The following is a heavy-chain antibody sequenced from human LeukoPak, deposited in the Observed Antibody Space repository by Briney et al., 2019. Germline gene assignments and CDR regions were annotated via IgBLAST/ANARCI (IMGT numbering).Heavy chain of an antibody. V-gene: IGHV3-9*01. CDR3: VKGWGRDSSGYYFVDDAFDV. D-gene: IGHD3-22*01. J-gene: IGHJ3*01. CDR1: GFTFDDYA. Sequence: PGGSLRLSCVVSGFTFDDYAMHWVRQVPGKGLEWVSGLSWNSGSIEYVDSVKGRFTITRDNAKNSLYLQMNSLKPDDTALYYCVKGWGRDSSGYYFVDDAFDVWGQGTMVTVSS. CDR2: LSWNSGSI.